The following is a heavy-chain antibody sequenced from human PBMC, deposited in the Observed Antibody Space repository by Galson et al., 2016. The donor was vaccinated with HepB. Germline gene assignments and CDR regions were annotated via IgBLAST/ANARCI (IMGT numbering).Heavy chain of an antibody. J-gene: IGHJ3*02. Sequence: CAISGDSVSSHSAAWSWIRQSPSRGLEWLGRTYYRSKWFHDYAVSVRSRMNINPDTSKNQFSLQLNSMTPEDTAVYYCARGASERWAFESWGQGTIVTVSS. D-gene: IGHD2-15*01. CDR2: TYYRSKWFH. V-gene: IGHV6-1*01. CDR1: GDSVSSHSAA. CDR3: ARGASERWAFES.